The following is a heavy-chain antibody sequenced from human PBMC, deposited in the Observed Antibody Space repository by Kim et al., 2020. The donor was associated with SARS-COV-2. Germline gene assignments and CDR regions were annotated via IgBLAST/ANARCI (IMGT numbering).Heavy chain of an antibody. J-gene: IGHJ4*01. CDR1: GYTLSELS. V-gene: IGHV1-24*01. CDR2: FDSEEGEI. D-gene: IGHD6-19*01. CDR3: AAAPSRTPVSGSVFFDY. Sequence: ASVKVSCKGSGYTLSELSMHWVRQTPGKGLEWMGGFDSEEGEIVYAQKFQGRIMMTEDSSTDTAYMELRSLRSEDTAMYFCAAAPSRTPVSGSVFFDYW.